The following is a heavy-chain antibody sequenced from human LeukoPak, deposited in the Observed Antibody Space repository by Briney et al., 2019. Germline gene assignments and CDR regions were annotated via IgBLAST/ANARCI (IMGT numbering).Heavy chain of an antibody. D-gene: IGHD3-10*01. Sequence: PGGSLRLSCAASGFTFSNFAMSWVRQAPGKGLEWVSVISRSGTVTYYADSVKGRFTISRDNSKNTLSLQMNSLRAEDTAVYYCAQDSVTMVRGVIITLGWFEPWGQGTLVTVSS. J-gene: IGHJ5*02. CDR2: ISRSGTVT. CDR3: AQDSVTMVRGVIITLGWFEP. V-gene: IGHV3-23*01. CDR1: GFTFSNFA.